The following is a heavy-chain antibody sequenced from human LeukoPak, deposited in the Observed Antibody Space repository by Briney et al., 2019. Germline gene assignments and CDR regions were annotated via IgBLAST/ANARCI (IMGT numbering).Heavy chain of an antibody. CDR3: ARGRITMVRGVRGNWFDH. J-gene: IGHJ5*02. D-gene: IGHD3-10*01. CDR2: MNPNSGNT. Sequence: ASVKVSCKASGYTFTSYDINWVRQAPGQGLEWMGWMNPNSGNTGYAQKFQGRVTMTRNTSISTAYMELSSLRSEDTAVYYCARGRITMVRGVRGNWFDHWGQGTLVTVSS. CDR1: GYTFTSYD. V-gene: IGHV1-8*01.